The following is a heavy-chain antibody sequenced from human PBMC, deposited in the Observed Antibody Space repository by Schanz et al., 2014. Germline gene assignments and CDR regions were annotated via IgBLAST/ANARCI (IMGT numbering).Heavy chain of an antibody. J-gene: IGHJ3*02. CDR2: IGTSGGT. CDR3: AKGRFGELSAFDI. CDR1: GLIFSNYV. V-gene: IGHV3-23*01. Sequence: EVQLLESGGGLVQPGGSLKLSCAASGLIFSNYVMSWVRQAPGKGLEWVSTIGTSGGTNYAESVKGRFTISRDNSKNTLYLQMNSLRAEDTAVYYCAKGRFGELSAFDIWGQGTVVTVSS. D-gene: IGHD3-10*01.